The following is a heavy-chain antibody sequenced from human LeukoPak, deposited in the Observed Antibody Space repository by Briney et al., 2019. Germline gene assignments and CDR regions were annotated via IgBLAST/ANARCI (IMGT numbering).Heavy chain of an antibody. CDR3: ARDPTTVVTTPYYFDD. CDR1: GGSFIGYH. J-gene: IGHJ4*02. D-gene: IGHD4-23*01. V-gene: IGHV4-34*01. Sequence: SETLSPTCAVSGGSFIGYHWNWIRQPPGKGLEWIGEINHSGSTNYNPSLKSRVTISVDTSKNQFSLKLRSVTAADTAVYYCARDPTTVVTTPYYFDDWGQGTLVTVSS. CDR2: INHSGST.